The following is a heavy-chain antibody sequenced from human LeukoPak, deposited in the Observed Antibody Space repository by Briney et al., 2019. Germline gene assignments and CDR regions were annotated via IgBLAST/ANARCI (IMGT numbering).Heavy chain of an antibody. CDR1: GFTFSTYG. CDR3: GRGGYFDFWSGYHYFDY. V-gene: IGHV3-30*02. J-gene: IGHJ4*02. Sequence: SGGSLRLSCSASGFTFSTYGMHWVRQAPGKGLEWVAFIRYDGSDKYYADSVKGRFTISRDNSKNTVYLQMNSLRAEDTAVYYCGRGGYFDFWSGYHYFDYWGQGTLVTVSS. D-gene: IGHD3-3*01. CDR2: IRYDGSDK.